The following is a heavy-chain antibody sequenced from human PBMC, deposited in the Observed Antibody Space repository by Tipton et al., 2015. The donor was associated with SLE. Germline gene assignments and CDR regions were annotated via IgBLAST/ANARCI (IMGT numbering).Heavy chain of an antibody. CDR2: FYGGFT. CDR1: GGSITPYY. Sequence: TLSLTCTVSGGSITPYYWGWIRQPAGKGLEWIGRFYGGFTTYNPSLNSRATMSVDTSKNQLSLKLISVTAADTAVYYCARELDTFDIWGQGTMVTVSS. CDR3: ARELDTFDI. J-gene: IGHJ3*02. V-gene: IGHV4-4*07.